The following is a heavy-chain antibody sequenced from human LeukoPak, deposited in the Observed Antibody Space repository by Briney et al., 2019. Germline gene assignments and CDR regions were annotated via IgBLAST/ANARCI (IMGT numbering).Heavy chain of an antibody. V-gene: IGHV1-8*02. CDR3: ARAGGADWFDP. Sequence: ASVKVSCKASGYTFTSYYMHWVRQAPGQGPEWMGWMNPNSGNTGYAQKFQGRVTMTRNTSISTAYMELSSLRSEDTAVYYCARAGGADWFDPWGQGTLVTVSS. CDR1: GYTFTSYY. CDR2: MNPNSGNT. J-gene: IGHJ5*02. D-gene: IGHD1-26*01.